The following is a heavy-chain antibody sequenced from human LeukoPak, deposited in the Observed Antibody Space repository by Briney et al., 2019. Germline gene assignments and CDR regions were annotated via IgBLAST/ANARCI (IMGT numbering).Heavy chain of an antibody. V-gene: IGHV1-69*01. J-gene: IGHJ4*02. CDR3: ARGDGSGWLFDY. CDR1: GGTFSSYA. CDR2: IIPIFGTA. Sequence: GASVKVSCEASGGTFSSYAISWVRQAPGQGLEWMGGIIPIFGTANYAQKFQGRVTITADESTSTAYMELSSLRSEDTAVYYCARGDGSGWLFDYWGQGTLVTVSS. D-gene: IGHD6-19*01.